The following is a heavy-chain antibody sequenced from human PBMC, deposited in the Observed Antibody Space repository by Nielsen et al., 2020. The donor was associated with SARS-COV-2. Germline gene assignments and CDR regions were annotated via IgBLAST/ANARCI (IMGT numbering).Heavy chain of an antibody. CDR3: ARGSRAPFNSLGGWGPYFDY. V-gene: IGHV3-74*01. D-gene: IGHD6-19*01. CDR2: ITNDERGT. CDR1: GFTFSSFH. J-gene: IGHJ4*02. Sequence: GGSLRLSCAASGFTFSSFHMHWVRQAPGKGLVWVSRITNDERGTTYADSVKGRFTISRDNAKNTLYLQMNSLRAEDTAVYYCARGSRAPFNSLGGWGPYFDYWGQGALVTVSS.